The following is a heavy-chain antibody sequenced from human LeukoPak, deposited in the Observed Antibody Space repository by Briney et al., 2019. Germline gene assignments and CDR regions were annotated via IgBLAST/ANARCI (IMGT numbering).Heavy chain of an antibody. CDR2: IYTSGST. CDR1: GGSISSGSYY. J-gene: IGHJ6*03. D-gene: IGHD3-10*01. V-gene: IGHV4-61*02. Sequence: SETLSLTCTVSGGSISSGSYYWSWIRQPAVKGLEWIGRIYTSGSTNYNPSLKSRVTMSVDTSKNQFSLKLSSVTAADTAVYYCARVDYGSGGYYYMDVWGKGTTVTISS. CDR3: ARVDYGSGGYYYMDV.